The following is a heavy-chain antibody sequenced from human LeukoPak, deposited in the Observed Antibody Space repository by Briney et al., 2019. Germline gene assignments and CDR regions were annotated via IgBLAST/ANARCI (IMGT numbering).Heavy chain of an antibody. CDR2: IYTSGST. CDR3: ARDRDGYGDYDY. Sequence: PSETLSLTCTVSGASMSSHYWSWIRQPAGKGLEWIGRIYTSGSTNYNPSLKSRVTMSVDTSKNQFSLKLSSVTAADTAVYYCARDRDGYGDYDYWGQGTLVTVSS. CDR1: GASMSSHY. D-gene: IGHD4-17*01. J-gene: IGHJ4*02. V-gene: IGHV4-4*07.